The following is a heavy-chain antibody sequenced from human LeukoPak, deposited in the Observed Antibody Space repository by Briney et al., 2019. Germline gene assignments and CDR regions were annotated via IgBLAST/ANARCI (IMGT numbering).Heavy chain of an antibody. Sequence: GGSLRLSCAASGFTFSDYYMNWIRQAPGKGLEWISYITGSGRTIYYADSVKGRFTISRDNAKNSLYLQMNSLRAEDTAVYYCAREIAAAGYYWGQGTLVTVSS. D-gene: IGHD6-13*01. CDR2: ITGSGRTI. CDR3: AREIAAAGYY. J-gene: IGHJ4*02. CDR1: GFTFSDYY. V-gene: IGHV3-11*04.